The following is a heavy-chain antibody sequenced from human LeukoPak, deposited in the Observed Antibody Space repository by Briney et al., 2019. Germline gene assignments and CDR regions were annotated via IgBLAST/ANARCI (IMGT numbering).Heavy chain of an antibody. J-gene: IGHJ6*02. CDR3: AREFYGSGNLDV. Sequence: PGGSLRLSCAASGFTFSSYAMHWVRQAPGKGLEWVAVISYDGSNKYYADSVKGRFTISRDNSKNTLYLQMNSLRAEDTAVYYCAREFYGSGNLDVWGQRTTVTVSS. D-gene: IGHD3-10*01. CDR2: ISYDGSNK. V-gene: IGHV3-30-3*01. CDR1: GFTFSSYA.